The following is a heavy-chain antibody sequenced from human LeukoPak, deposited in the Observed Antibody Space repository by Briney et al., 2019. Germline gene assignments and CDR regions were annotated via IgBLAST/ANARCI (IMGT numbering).Heavy chain of an antibody. CDR3: AADPDTTMAFDY. D-gene: IGHD5-18*01. Sequence: ASVKVSCKASGFAFTSSSIRWVRQARGQRLEWIGWIVGGSSDTYYAQKFQERVTITRDMSTSTAYLELSSLRSEDTAVYYCAADPDTTMAFDYWGQGTLVTVSS. CDR2: IVGGSSDT. CDR1: GFAFTSSS. J-gene: IGHJ4*02. V-gene: IGHV1-58*02.